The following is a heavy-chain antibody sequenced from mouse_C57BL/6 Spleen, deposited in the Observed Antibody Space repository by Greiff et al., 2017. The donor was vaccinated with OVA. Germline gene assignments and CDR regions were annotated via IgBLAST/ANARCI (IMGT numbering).Heavy chain of an antibody. V-gene: IGHV3-6*01. CDR1: GYSITSGYY. CDR2: ISYDGSN. J-gene: IGHJ4*01. Sequence: EVQRVESGPGLVKPSQSLSLTCSVTGYSITSGYYWNWIRQFPGNKLEWMGYISYDGSNNYNPSLKNRISITRDTSKNQFFLKLNSVTTEDTATYYCARADDGYLYYYAMDYWGQGTSVTVSS. CDR3: ARADDGYLYYYAMDY. D-gene: IGHD2-3*01.